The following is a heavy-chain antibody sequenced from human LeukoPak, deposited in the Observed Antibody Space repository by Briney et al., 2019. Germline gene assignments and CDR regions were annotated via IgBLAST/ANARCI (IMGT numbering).Heavy chain of an antibody. V-gene: IGHV3-23*01. CDR3: ARDPHYYDFWSGYRNDAFDI. D-gene: IGHD3-3*01. Sequence: GGSLRLSCAASGFTFSNYAMSWVRQAPGKGLEWASSINGRGGSTYYADSVKGRFTISRDNSKNTLYLQMNSLRAEDTAVYYCARDPHYYDFWSGYRNDAFDIWGQGTMVTVSS. J-gene: IGHJ3*02. CDR1: GFTFSNYA. CDR2: INGRGGST.